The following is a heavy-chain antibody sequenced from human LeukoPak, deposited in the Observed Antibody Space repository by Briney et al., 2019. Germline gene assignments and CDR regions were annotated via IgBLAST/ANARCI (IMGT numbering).Heavy chain of an antibody. CDR3: ARDRVPAALNWFDP. J-gene: IGHJ5*02. D-gene: IGHD2-2*01. V-gene: IGHV3-21*01. Sequence: GGSLRLSCAASGFTFSSYTMNWVRQAPGKGLEWVSSISSSDTYIYYADSVKGRFTISRDNAKNSLYLQMNSLRAKGTAVYYCARDRVPAALNWFDPWGQGTLVTFSS. CDR1: GFTFSSYT. CDR2: ISSSDTYI.